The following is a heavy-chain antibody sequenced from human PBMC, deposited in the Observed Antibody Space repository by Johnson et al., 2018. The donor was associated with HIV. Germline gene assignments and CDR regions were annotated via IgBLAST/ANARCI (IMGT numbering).Heavy chain of an antibody. CDR2: INNDGRST. CDR3: ARERIGYSSSGDAFDI. CDR1: GFTFSSYW. J-gene: IGHJ3*02. D-gene: IGHD6-13*01. Sequence: VQLVESGGGVVQPGRSLRLSCAASGFTFSSYWMHWVRQAPGKGLVWFSRINNDGRSTTYADSVKGRFTISRDNAKNTLYLQMNSLRAEDTAVYYCARERIGYSSSGDAFDIWGQGTMVTVSS. V-gene: IGHV3-74*01.